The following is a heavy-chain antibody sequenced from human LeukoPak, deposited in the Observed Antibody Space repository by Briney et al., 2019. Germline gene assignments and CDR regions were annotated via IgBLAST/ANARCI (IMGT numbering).Heavy chain of an antibody. CDR1: GGSFSGYY. V-gene: IGHV4-59*01. J-gene: IGHJ5*02. CDR3: AREGIAAAGKFDP. Sequence: PSETLSLTCAVYGGSFSGYYWSWIRQPPGKGLEWIGYIYYSGSTNYNPSLKSRVTISVDTSKNQFSLKLSSVTAADTAVYYCAREGIAAAGKFDPWGQGTLVTVSS. D-gene: IGHD6-13*01. CDR2: IYYSGST.